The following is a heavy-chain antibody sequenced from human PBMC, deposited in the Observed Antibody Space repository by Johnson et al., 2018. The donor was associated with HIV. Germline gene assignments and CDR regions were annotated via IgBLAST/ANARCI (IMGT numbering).Heavy chain of an antibody. V-gene: IGHV3-NL1*01. CDR2: INSGGGT. J-gene: IGHJ3*02. Sequence: QVQLVESGGGVVRPGGSLRLSCAASGFTFDDYGMSWVRQGPGKGLEWVSVINSGGGTYYADSVTGRFTISRDNSKKTVYLQMNSLRAEDTAVYYCAKETRDSRSAFDIWGQGTMVTVSS. CDR1: GFTFDDYG. D-gene: IGHD3-22*01. CDR3: AKETRDSRSAFDI.